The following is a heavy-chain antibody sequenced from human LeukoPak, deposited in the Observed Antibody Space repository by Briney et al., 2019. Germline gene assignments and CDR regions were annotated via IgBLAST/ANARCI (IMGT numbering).Heavy chain of an antibody. CDR2: IHTNGNT. Sequence: GGPLRLSCAASGLTVSSNYMTWVRQAPGKGLEWVSIIHTNGNTYYADSVKGRFTISRDNSKNTLYLQMNSLRTEDTAVYYCASSRTAASSNWFDPWGQGTLVTVSS. D-gene: IGHD6-13*01. CDR3: ASSRTAASSNWFDP. V-gene: IGHV3-53*01. CDR1: GLTVSSNY. J-gene: IGHJ5*02.